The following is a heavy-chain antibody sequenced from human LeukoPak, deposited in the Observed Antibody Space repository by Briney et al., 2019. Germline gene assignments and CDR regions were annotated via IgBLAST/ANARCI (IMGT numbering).Heavy chain of an antibody. D-gene: IGHD3-3*01. Sequence: SETLSLTCTVSGGSISSYYWSWIRQPPGKGLEWIGYIYYSGSTNYNPSLKSRVTISVDTSKNQFSLKLSSVTAADTAVYYCARLMPSGSFDYWGQGTLVTVSS. CDR1: GGSISSYY. J-gene: IGHJ4*02. CDR2: IYYSGST. V-gene: IGHV4-59*01. CDR3: ARLMPSGSFDY.